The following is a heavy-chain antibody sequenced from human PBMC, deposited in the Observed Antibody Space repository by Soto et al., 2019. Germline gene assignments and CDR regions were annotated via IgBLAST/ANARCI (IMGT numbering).Heavy chain of an antibody. V-gene: IGHV4-34*01. D-gene: IGHD2-8*02. Sequence: PSETLSLTCAVSGVSISSGGYYWTWIRQPPGTGLEWIGEINHSGSTNYNPSLKSRVTISVDTSKNQFSLKLTSVTAADTAVYYCARDKITGLFDYWGQGTLVTVSS. CDR3: ARDKITGLFDY. J-gene: IGHJ4*02. CDR2: INHSGST. CDR1: GVSISSGGYY.